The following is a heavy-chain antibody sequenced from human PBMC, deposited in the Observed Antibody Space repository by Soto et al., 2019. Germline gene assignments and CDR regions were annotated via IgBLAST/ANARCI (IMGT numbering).Heavy chain of an antibody. CDR3: ARGVPYDFWSGYYTATYYYGMDV. J-gene: IGHJ6*02. CDR2: INHSGST. V-gene: IGHV4-34*01. CDR1: GGSFSGYY. D-gene: IGHD3-3*01. Sequence: SETLSLTCAVYGGSFSGYYWSWIRQPPGKGLEWIGEINHSGSTNYNPSLKSRVTISVDTSKNQFSLKLSSVTAADTAVYYCARGVPYDFWSGYYTATYYYGMDVWGQGTTVTVSS.